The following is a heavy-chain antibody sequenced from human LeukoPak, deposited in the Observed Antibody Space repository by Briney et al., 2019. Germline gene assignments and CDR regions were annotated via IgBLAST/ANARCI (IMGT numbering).Heavy chain of an antibody. D-gene: IGHD4-11*01. CDR1: GFTFSSYW. V-gene: IGHV3-7*01. CDR2: IKQDGSEK. CDR3: ARDLSYYSNYFDY. J-gene: IGHJ4*02. Sequence: GGSLRLSCAASGFTFSSYWMSWVRQAPGKGLEWVANIKQDGSEKYYVDSVKGRFTISRDNAKNSLYLQMNSLRAEDTAVYYCARDLSYYSNYFDYWGQGVLVTVSS.